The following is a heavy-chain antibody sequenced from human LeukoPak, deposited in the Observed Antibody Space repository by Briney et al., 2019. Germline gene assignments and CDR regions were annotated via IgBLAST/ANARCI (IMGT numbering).Heavy chain of an antibody. CDR2: ISSTSSYT. J-gene: IGHJ4*02. CDR3: AAGTAADF. D-gene: IGHD6-13*01. V-gene: IGHV3-11*03. Sequence: LSLTCTVSGGFISSFYWSWIRQPPGKGLEWIGYISSTSSYTDYADSVKGRFTISRDNAQSTLFLQMNSLRVEDTAVYYCAAGTAADFWGQGTRVAVSS. CDR1: GGFISSFY.